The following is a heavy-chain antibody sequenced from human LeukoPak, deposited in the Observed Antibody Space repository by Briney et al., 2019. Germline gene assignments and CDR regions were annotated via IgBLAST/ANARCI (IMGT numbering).Heavy chain of an antibody. J-gene: IGHJ4*02. Sequence: PGGSLRLSCAASGFTFSSYSMNWVRQAPGKGLEWVSSISSSSSYIYYADSVKGRFTISRDNAKNSLYLQMHSLRAEDTAVYYCARGLLEWLLFDYWGQGTLVTVSS. CDR1: GFTFSSYS. V-gene: IGHV3-21*01. D-gene: IGHD3-3*01. CDR2: ISSSSSYI. CDR3: ARGLLEWLLFDY.